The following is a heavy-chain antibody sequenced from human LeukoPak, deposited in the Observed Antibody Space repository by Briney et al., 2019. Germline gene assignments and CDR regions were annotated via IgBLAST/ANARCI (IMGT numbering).Heavy chain of an antibody. CDR3: ASRKATVTTPLDY. CDR2: ISGIGGST. J-gene: IGHJ4*02. Sequence: DISGIGGSTYYADAVKGRFTISRDNSKNTLYLQMNSLRAEDTAVYYCASRKATVTTPLDYWGQGTLVTVSS. D-gene: IGHD4-17*01. V-gene: IGHV3-23*01.